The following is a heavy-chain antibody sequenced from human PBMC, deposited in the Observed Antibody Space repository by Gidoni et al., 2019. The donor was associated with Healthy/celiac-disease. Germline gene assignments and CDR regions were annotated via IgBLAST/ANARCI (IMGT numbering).Heavy chain of an antibody. D-gene: IGHD5-18*01. CDR3: AGGYSYGYYYYYMDV. J-gene: IGHJ6*03. CDR1: VGTFSSYA. V-gene: IGHV1-69*06. CDR2: IIPIFGTA. Sequence: QVQLVQSGAELKKPGSSVKVSCKASVGTFSSYAISWLRQAPGHGLEWMGGIIPIFGTANYAQKCQGRVTITADKSTSTAYMELSSLRSEDTAVYYCAGGYSYGYYYYYMDVWGKGTTVTVSS.